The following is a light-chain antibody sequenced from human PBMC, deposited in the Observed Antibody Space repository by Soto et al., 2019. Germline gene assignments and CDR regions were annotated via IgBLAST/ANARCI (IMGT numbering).Light chain of an antibody. CDR1: QSFGTI. CDR2: EAP. V-gene: IGKV3-11*01. J-gene: IGKJ4*01. Sequence: EIVLTQSPATLALSPGERATLSCSASQSFGTILAWYQQKPVQAPRLLIYEAPNRDAGIPARFSGSGSVTDCTLAVSSLEPEALAFYCCHPRADSPLTFCGGTPVEIK. CDR3: HPRADSPLT.